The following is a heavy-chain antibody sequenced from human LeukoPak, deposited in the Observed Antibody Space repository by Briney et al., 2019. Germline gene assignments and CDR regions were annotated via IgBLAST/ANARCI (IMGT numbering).Heavy chain of an antibody. Sequence: GGSLRLSCAASGFTFGSYAMSWVRQAPGKGLEWVSAISGSGGSTYYADSVKGRFTISRDNSKNTLYLQMNSLRAEDTAVYYCAKQRNGYCSSTSCYANYFDYWGQGTLVTVSS. V-gene: IGHV3-23*01. CDR1: GFTFGSYA. D-gene: IGHD2-2*03. CDR3: AKQRNGYCSSTSCYANYFDY. CDR2: ISGSGGST. J-gene: IGHJ4*02.